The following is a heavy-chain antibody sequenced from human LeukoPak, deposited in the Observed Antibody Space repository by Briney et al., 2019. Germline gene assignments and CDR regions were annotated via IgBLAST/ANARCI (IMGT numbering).Heavy chain of an antibody. D-gene: IGHD2-15*01. CDR3: GRGGYCSGATCYRFNAFDI. Sequence: GRSLRLSCAASGFTFDDYAMHWVRQAPGKGLEWVSGISWNRGSIDYADSVKGRFTISTDNAKNSLYLQMNSLRAEDTAVYYCGRGGYCSGATCYRFNAFDIWGQGTTVTVSS. CDR2: ISWNRGSI. CDR1: GFTFDDYA. J-gene: IGHJ3*02. V-gene: IGHV3-9*01.